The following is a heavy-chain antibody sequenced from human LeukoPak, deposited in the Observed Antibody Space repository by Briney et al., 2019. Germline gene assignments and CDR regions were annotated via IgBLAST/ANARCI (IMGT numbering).Heavy chain of an antibody. CDR1: GGSISSGDYY. V-gene: IGHV4-30-4*01. Sequence: SETLSLTCTVSGGSISSGDYYWSWIRQPPGKGLEWIGYIYYSGSTYYNPSLKSRVTISVDTSKNQFSLKLSSVTAADTAVYYCARGNYVDYGEYFQHWGQGTLVTVSS. CDR3: ARGNYVDYGEYFQH. CDR2: IYYSGST. D-gene: IGHD4-17*01. J-gene: IGHJ1*01.